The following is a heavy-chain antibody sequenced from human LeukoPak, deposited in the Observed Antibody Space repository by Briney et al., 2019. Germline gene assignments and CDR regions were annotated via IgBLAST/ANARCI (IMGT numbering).Heavy chain of an antibody. V-gene: IGHV1-2*02. D-gene: IGHD2-15*01. Sequence: ASVKVSCKASGYTFTGYYMHWVRQAPGQGLEWMGWINPNSGGTNYAQKFQGRVTMTRDTSISTAYMELSRLRSDDTAVSYCARDSPYCSGGSCYSYYYYGMDVWGQGTTVTVSS. J-gene: IGHJ6*02. CDR2: INPNSGGT. CDR3: ARDSPYCSGGSCYSYYYYGMDV. CDR1: GYTFTGYY.